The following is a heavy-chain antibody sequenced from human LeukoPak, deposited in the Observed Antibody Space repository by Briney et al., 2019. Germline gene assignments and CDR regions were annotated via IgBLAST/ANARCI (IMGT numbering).Heavy chain of an antibody. CDR2: ISRSGTTL. CDR1: GFIFSNYE. Sequence: PGGSLRLSCAASGFIFSNYEMNWVRQAPGKGLEWVSYISRSGTTLYYADSVKGRFTTSRDNAKQSVYLQMNSLRAVDTAIYYCAKSSRRGYSSGWYYYGMDVWGQGTTVTVSS. D-gene: IGHD6-19*01. CDR3: AKSSRRGYSSGWYYYGMDV. V-gene: IGHV3-48*03. J-gene: IGHJ6*02.